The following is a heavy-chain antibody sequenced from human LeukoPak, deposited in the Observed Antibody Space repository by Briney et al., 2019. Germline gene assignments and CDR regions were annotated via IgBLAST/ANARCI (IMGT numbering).Heavy chain of an antibody. V-gene: IGHV1-69*05. J-gene: IGHJ4*02. D-gene: IGHD3-10*01. CDR3: ARVRGSGINFDY. CDR1: GGTFTSYA. CDR2: IIPIFGTA. Sequence: ASVKVSCKASGGTFTSYANSWVRQAPGQGLEWMGRIIPIFGTANYAQKFQGRVTITTDESTSKAYMELSRLRSEDTAVYYCARVRGSGINFDYWGQGTLVTVSS.